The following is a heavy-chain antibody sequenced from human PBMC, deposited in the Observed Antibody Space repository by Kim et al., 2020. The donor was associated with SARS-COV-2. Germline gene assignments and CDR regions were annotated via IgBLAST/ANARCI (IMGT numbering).Heavy chain of an antibody. CDR2: IDHSGST. D-gene: IGHD6-19*01. V-gene: IGHV4-4*02. CDR3: ARGVSSAWTLRDYYDP. CDR1: FFSLCLLNW. Sequence: LSLPFSVSFFSLCLLNWWSWVRQPPGKGLEWIGEIDHSGSTNYNSSLKSRLTIEVDKAKIQFSLKLSSVTAADTAVYYCARGVSSAWTLRDYYDPWGQGTLVTVSS. J-gene: IGHJ5*02.